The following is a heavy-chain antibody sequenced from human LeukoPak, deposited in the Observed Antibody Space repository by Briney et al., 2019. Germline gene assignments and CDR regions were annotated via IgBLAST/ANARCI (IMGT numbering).Heavy chain of an antibody. J-gene: IGHJ4*02. D-gene: IGHD5-12*01. Sequence: SETLSLTCTVSGGSISSSSYYWGWIRQPPGKGLEWIGSIYYSGSTYYNPSLKSRVTISVDTSKNQFSLKLSSVTAADTAAYYCARGYSSYSSLGYWGQGTLVTVSS. CDR3: ARGYSSYSSLGY. V-gene: IGHV4-39*07. CDR1: GGSISSSSYY. CDR2: IYYSGST.